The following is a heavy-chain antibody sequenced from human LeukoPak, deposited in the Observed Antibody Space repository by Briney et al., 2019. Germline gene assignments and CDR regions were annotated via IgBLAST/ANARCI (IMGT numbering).Heavy chain of an antibody. CDR1: GFTFSNYA. J-gene: IGHJ4*02. V-gene: IGHV3-23*01. CDR2: LSASSSST. CDR3: AKAHLYYYDSSGYYPYFDY. D-gene: IGHD3-22*01. Sequence: GGSLRLSCAASGFTFSNYAMSWVRQAPGKGLEWVSALSASSSSTYYTDSVQGRFTISRDNSKNTLYLQMNSLRAEDTAVYYCAKAHLYYYDSSGYYPYFDYWGQGTLVTVSS.